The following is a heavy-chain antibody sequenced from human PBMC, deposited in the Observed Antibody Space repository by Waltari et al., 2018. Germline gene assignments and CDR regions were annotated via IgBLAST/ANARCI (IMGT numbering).Heavy chain of an antibody. CDR2: IKSKVDGGTA. J-gene: IGHJ4*02. Sequence: GLEWVGRIKSKVDGGTADSAAPVKDRFSVSRDDSKSTVYLQMNSLKTDDTAVYYCTVWSYSSSPYWGQGTLVTVSS. V-gene: IGHV3-15*07. CDR3: TVWSYSSSPY. D-gene: IGHD6-13*01.